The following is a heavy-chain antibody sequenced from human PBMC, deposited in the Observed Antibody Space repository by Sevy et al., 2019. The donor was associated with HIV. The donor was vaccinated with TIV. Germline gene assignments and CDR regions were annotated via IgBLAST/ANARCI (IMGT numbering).Heavy chain of an antibody. Sequence: SETLSLTCSVSGGSISSYYWNWIRQPPGKGLERIGYIYSSGSTNYNPSLKSRVTISVDMSKNQFSLKLSSVTAADTAVHYCARSHLAFCGGDCFSPYYFDSWGQGTLVTVSS. CDR3: ARSHLAFCGGDCFSPYYFDS. CDR2: IYSSGST. V-gene: IGHV4-59*01. J-gene: IGHJ4*02. CDR1: GGSISSYY. D-gene: IGHD2-21*01.